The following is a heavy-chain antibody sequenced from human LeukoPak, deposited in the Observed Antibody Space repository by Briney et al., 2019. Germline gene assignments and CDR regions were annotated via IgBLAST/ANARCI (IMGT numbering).Heavy chain of an antibody. V-gene: IGHV3-7*03. J-gene: IGHJ5*02. CDR1: GFTFSSNW. D-gene: IGHD2-15*01. Sequence: GGSLRLSCATSGFTFSSNWMSWVRHAPGRGLDWVANIKPDGSAEYYAASVKGRFTVSRDNAKNSLYLQMNSLRAEDTAVNYCAKANVVAAMADWFDPWGQGTLVTVSS. CDR2: IKPDGSAE. CDR3: AKANVVAAMADWFDP.